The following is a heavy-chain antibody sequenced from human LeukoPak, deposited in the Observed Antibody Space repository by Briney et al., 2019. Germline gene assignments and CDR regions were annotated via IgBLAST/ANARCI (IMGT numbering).Heavy chain of an antibody. CDR3: ARDFPSDSTQGGDY. V-gene: IGHV3-33*08. CDR2: IWYDGSNK. Sequence: GRSLRLSCAASGFTFSSYAMHWVRQAPGKGLEWVAVIWYDGSNKYYADSVKGRFTISRDNSKNTLYLQMNSLRAEDTAVCYCARDFPSDSTQGGDYWGQGTLVTVSS. J-gene: IGHJ4*02. D-gene: IGHD3-22*01. CDR1: GFTFSSYA.